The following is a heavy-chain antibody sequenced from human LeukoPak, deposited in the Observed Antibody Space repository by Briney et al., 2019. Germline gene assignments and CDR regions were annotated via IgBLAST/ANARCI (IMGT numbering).Heavy chain of an antibody. Sequence: SETLSLTCIVSGSSISTSSYYWGWIRQPPGKGLEWIGSIYYSGSTYYNPSLKGRVTISVDTSKNQFSLKLSSVTAADTAVYYCASTPLAVAAYDAFDIWGQGTMVTVSS. J-gene: IGHJ3*02. D-gene: IGHD6-19*01. CDR2: IYYSGST. CDR3: ASTPLAVAAYDAFDI. CDR1: GSSISTSSYY. V-gene: IGHV4-39*01.